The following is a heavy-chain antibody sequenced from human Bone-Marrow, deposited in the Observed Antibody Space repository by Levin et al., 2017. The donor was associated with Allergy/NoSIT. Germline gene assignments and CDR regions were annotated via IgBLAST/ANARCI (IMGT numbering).Heavy chain of an antibody. CDR1: GITFSRYG. CDR3: AKDIYFWNFGIKSNGHYYYYGMDV. J-gene: IGHJ6*02. Sequence: GGSLRLSCAASGITFSRYGMHWVRQAPGKGLEWVAVISDDGSNKYYADSVKGRFTISRDNSKNTLYLQMNSLRAEDTAVYYCAKDIYFWNFGIKSNGHYYYYGMDVWGQGTTVTVSS. CDR2: ISDDGSNK. D-gene: IGHD1-7*01. V-gene: IGHV3-30*18.